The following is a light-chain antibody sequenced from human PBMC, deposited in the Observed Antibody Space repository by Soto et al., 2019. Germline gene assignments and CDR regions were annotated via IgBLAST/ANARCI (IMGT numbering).Light chain of an antibody. CDR3: SSYTSSSSDV. J-gene: IGLJ1*01. Sequence: QSALTQPASVSGSPGQSITISCTGTSSDIGIYNFVSWYQQHPGKAPKLIIYEVRYRPSGVSDRFSGSKSDNTAFLSISGLQAEDEGDYYCSSYTSSSSDVFGTGTKVTVL. CDR2: EVR. CDR1: SSDIGIYNF. V-gene: IGLV2-14*01.